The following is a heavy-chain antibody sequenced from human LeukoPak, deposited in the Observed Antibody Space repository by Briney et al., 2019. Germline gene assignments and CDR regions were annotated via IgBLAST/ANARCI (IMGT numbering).Heavy chain of an antibody. J-gene: IGHJ3*02. CDR2: ITSSSSYI. CDR1: GFTFSSYS. Sequence: EGSLRLSCAASGFTFSSYSMTWVRQAPGKGLEWVSSITSSSSYIHYADSVKGRFTISRDNAKNSLYLQMNNLRAEDTAVYYCARDVVFYYFDSSGYFGAFDIWGQGTMVTVSS. D-gene: IGHD3-22*01. CDR3: ARDVVFYYFDSSGYFGAFDI. V-gene: IGHV3-21*01.